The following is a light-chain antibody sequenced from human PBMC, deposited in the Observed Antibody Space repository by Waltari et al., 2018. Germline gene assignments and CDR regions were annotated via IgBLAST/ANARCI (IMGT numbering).Light chain of an antibody. CDR2: DVI. CDR1: SSDVGGFNY. Sequence: QSALTQPRSVSGSPGQSVTISCTGTSSDVGGFNYVSWYQQHPGKAPKIMIYDVIKRPSGVPDLFSGSKSDNTASLTIAGLQAEDEADYYCCSYAGSYTVLFGGGTKLTVL. J-gene: IGLJ2*01. V-gene: IGLV2-11*02. CDR3: CSYAGSYTVL.